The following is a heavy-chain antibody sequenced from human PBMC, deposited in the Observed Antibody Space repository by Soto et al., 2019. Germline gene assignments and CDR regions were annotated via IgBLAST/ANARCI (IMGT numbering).Heavy chain of an antibody. J-gene: IGHJ3*02. V-gene: IGHV3-53*01. D-gene: IGHD6-6*01. CDR1: GFNVTNTY. Sequence: GGSLRLSCAVSGFNVTNTYMSWVRQGPGKGLEWVSVIYRGFSTFYADSVKGRFTVSRDDSKNTVSLQMNSLRAEDTAVYYCARDRSDSSRDDSFDIWGQGTMVTVSS. CDR3: ARDRSDSSRDDSFDI. CDR2: IYRGFST.